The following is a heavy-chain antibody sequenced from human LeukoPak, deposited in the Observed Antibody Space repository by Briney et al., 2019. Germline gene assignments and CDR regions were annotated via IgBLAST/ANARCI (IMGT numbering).Heavy chain of an antibody. CDR1: GYSISSGYC. CDR3: ARHPVVPAAMNY. J-gene: IGHJ4*02. D-gene: IGHD2-2*01. Sequence: SETLSLTCAVSGYSISSGYCWGWIRQPPGKGLEWIGSIYHSGSTYYNPSLKSRVTISVDTSKNQFSLKLSSVTAADTAVYYCARHPVVPAAMNYWGQGTLVTVSS. CDR2: IYHSGST. V-gene: IGHV4-38-2*01.